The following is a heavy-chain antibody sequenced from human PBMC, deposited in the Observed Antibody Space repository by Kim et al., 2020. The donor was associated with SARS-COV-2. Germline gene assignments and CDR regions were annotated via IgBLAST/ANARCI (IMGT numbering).Heavy chain of an antibody. V-gene: IGHV3-13*01. Sequence: GGSLRLSCAASGFTFSSYDMHWVRQATGKGLEWVSAIGTAGDTYYPGSVKGRFTISRENAKNSLYLQMNSLRAGDTAVYYCARACSSTSCSPWTYYYYYGMDVWGQGTTVTVSS. CDR2: IGTAGDT. D-gene: IGHD2-2*01. J-gene: IGHJ6*02. CDR3: ARACSSTSCSPWTYYYYYGMDV. CDR1: GFTFSSYD.